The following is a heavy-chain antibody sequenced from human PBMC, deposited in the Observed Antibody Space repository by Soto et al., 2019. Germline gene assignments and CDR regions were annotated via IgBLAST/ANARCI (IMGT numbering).Heavy chain of an antibody. V-gene: IGHV1-69*08. J-gene: IGHJ4*02. Sequence: QVQLVQSGAEVKKPGSSVKVSCKASGGTFSSYTISWMRQAPGQGLEWMGRIIPILGIANYAQKFQGRVTITADKSTSTAYMELSSLRSEDTAVYYCARDGEIAVAGTLDYWGQGTLVTVSS. CDR3: ARDGEIAVAGTLDY. CDR1: GGTFSSYT. CDR2: IIPILGIA. D-gene: IGHD6-19*01.